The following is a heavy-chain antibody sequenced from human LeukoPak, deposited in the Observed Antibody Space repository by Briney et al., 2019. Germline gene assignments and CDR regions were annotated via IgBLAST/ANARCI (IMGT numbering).Heavy chain of an antibody. CDR1: GGSIGTYF. D-gene: IGHD6-6*01. V-gene: IGHV4-59*01. Sequence: SETLSLTCTASGGSIGTYFWSWIRQPPGKGLEWIGHVYYDGSTGYNPSLKSRLTISIDTSKNQFSLKLSSVTAADTAVYYCARALARPAYFDYWGQGTLVTVSS. J-gene: IGHJ4*02. CDR3: ARALARPAYFDY. CDR2: VYYDGST.